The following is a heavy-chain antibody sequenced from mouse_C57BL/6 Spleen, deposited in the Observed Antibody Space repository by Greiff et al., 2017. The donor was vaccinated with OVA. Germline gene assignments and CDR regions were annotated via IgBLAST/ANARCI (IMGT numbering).Heavy chain of an antibody. CDR1: GFTFSSYT. CDR3: ARAFITTVVATDWYFDV. D-gene: IGHD1-1*01. CDR2: ISGGGGNT. Sequence: EVMLVESGGGLVKPGGSLKLSCAASGFTFSSYTMSWVRQTPEKRLEWVATISGGGGNTYYPDSVKGRFTISRDNAKNTLYLQMSSLRSEDTALYYCARAFITTVVATDWYFDVWGTGTTVTVSS. J-gene: IGHJ1*03. V-gene: IGHV5-9*01.